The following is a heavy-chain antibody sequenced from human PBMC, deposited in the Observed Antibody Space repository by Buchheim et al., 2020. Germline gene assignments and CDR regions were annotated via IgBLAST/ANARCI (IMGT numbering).Heavy chain of an antibody. J-gene: IGHJ4*02. CDR2: ISYDGSKT. Sequence: QVQLVESGGGVVQPGRSLRLSCAASGFTFSSYVMHWVRQAPGKGLEWEAVISYDGSKTYYADSGKGRFTYSRDNSKNTLLLQMNSLRAEDTAVYYCAKGISKPLDYWGQGTL. D-gene: IGHD1-14*01. V-gene: IGHV3-30*18. CDR3: AKGISKPLDY. CDR1: GFTFSSYV.